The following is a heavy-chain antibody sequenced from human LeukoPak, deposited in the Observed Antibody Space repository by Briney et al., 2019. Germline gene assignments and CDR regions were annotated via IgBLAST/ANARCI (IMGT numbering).Heavy chain of an antibody. V-gene: IGHV3-30*03. CDR3: ARSELYYGSESYYHLDY. CDR1: GFTFDFYA. Sequence: GTSLRLSCTTSGFTFDFYAIHWVRQAPGKGLEWVAVMSYDGRYRYYADSAKGRFTISRDNSKRTLYLEMSSLRPEDTALYYCARSELYYGSESYYHLDYWGHETLVTVSS. CDR2: MSYDGRYR. J-gene: IGHJ4*01. D-gene: IGHD3-10*01.